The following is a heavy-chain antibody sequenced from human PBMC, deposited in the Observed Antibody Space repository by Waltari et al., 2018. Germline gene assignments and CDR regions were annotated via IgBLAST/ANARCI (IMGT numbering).Heavy chain of an antibody. D-gene: IGHD1-20*01. Sequence: EVQLVESGGGLVQPGGSLRLSCAASGFTFSSYAMSWVRPAPGKGLEWVSAISGSGGSTYYADSVKGRFTISRDNSKNTLYLQMNSLRAEDTAVYYCAKDLNWSNYYYYYGMDVWGQGTTVTVSS. CDR2: ISGSGGST. CDR1: GFTFSSYA. V-gene: IGHV3-23*04. J-gene: IGHJ6*02. CDR3: AKDLNWSNYYYYYGMDV.